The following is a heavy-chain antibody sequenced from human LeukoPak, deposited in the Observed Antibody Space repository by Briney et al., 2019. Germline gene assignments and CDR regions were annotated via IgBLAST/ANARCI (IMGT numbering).Heavy chain of an antibody. D-gene: IGHD6-6*01. J-gene: IGHJ4*02. Sequence: PSETLSLTCSVSGVSISSYYWSWIRQPPGKGLEWIGYIYYSGSTNYNPSLKSRVTISVDTSKNQFSLKLSSVTAADTAVYYCAREGEYSSSWFSAGTWYSDYWGQGTLVTVSS. CDR2: IYYSGST. CDR3: AREGEYSSSWFSAGTWYSDY. V-gene: IGHV4-59*12. CDR1: GVSISSYY.